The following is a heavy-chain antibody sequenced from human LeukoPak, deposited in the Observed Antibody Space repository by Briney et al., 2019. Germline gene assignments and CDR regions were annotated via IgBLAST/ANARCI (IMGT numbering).Heavy chain of an antibody. D-gene: IGHD3-22*01. CDR1: GFTFSSYA. Sequence: GGSLRLSCAASGFTFSSYAMSWVRQAPGKGLEWVSSISSSSNYIYYADSVKGRFTISRDNAKNSLYLQMNSLRAEDTAVYYCARDPTYDYDSSGPGRGPWGQGTLVTVSS. CDR2: ISSSSNYI. J-gene: IGHJ5*02. CDR3: ARDPTYDYDSSGPGRGP. V-gene: IGHV3-21*01.